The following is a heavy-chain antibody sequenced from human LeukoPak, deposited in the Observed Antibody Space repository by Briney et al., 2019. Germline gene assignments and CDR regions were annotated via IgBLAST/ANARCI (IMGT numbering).Heavy chain of an antibody. Sequence: PGGSLRLSCAASGFTFSTYWMSWVRQAPGKGLEWVAVISYDGSNKYYADSVKGRFTISRDNSKNTLYLQMNSLRAEDTAVYYCARGGRFLEWEYYFDYWGQGTLVTVSS. D-gene: IGHD3-3*01. J-gene: IGHJ4*02. CDR3: ARGGRFLEWEYYFDY. CDR1: GFTFSTYW. V-gene: IGHV3-30-3*01. CDR2: ISYDGSNK.